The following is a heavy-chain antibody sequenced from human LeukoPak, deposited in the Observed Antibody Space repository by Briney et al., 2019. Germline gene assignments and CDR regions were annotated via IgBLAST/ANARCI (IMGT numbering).Heavy chain of an antibody. D-gene: IGHD3-10*01. J-gene: IGHJ4*02. V-gene: IGHV3-30*04. CDR1: GFTFSSYA. CDR2: ISYDGSNK. Sequence: GRSLRLSCAASGFTFSSYAMHWVRQAPGKGLEWVTVISYDGSNKYYADSVKGRFTISRDNSKNTLYLQMNSLRAEDTAVYYCARALWFGELQDYWGQGTLVTVSS. CDR3: ARALWFGELQDY.